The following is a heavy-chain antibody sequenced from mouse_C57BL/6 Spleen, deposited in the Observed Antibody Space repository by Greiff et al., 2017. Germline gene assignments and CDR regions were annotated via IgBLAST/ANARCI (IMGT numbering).Heavy chain of an antibody. CDR1: GFTFSDYG. V-gene: IGHV5-17*01. Sequence: VQLKESGGGLVKPGGSLKLSCAASGFTFSDYGMHWVRQAPEKGLEWVAYISSGSSTIYYADTVKGRFTISRDNAKNTLFLQMTSLRSEDTAMYYCARTPYYAMDYWGQGTSVTVSS. J-gene: IGHJ4*01. CDR2: ISSGSSTI. CDR3: ARTPYYAMDY.